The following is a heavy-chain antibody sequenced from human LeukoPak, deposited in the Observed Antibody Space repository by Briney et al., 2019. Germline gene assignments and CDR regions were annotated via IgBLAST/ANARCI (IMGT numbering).Heavy chain of an antibody. J-gene: IGHJ6*02. CDR3: ARSIAVAGDYNYGMDV. CDR1: GFTFSSYA. CDR2: ISYDGSNK. D-gene: IGHD6-19*01. V-gene: IGHV3-30-3*01. Sequence: GGSLRLSCAASGFTFSSYAMHWVRQAPGKGLEWVAVISYDGSNKYYADSVKGRFTISRDNSKNTLYLQMNSLRAEDTAVYYCARSIAVAGDYNYGMDVWGQGTTVTVSS.